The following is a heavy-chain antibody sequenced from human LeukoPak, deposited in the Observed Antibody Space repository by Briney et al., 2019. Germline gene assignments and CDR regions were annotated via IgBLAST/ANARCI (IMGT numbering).Heavy chain of an antibody. CDR3: ARHFRFLGWLPCYFDY. J-gene: IGHJ4*02. V-gene: IGHV4-34*01. CDR2: INHSGNI. CDR1: GFSFGSS. D-gene: IGHD3-3*01. Sequence: GSLRLSCAASGFSFGSSWMDWVRQPPGKGLEWIGEINHSGNIIYHPSLKSRVTMSVDTSKNQLSLRLISVTAADTAVYFCARHFRFLGWLPCYFDYWGQGTLVTVSS.